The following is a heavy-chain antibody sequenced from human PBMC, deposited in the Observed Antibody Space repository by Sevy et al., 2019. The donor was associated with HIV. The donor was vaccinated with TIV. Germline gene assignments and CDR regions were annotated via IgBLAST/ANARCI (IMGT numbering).Heavy chain of an antibody. D-gene: IGHD3-3*01. V-gene: IGHV3-49*02. CDR2: IRSKAYGGTT. CDR1: GFTFRSFS. Sequence: GGSLRLSCSASGFTFRSFSMHWVRQAPGKGLEWVGFIRSKAYGGTTEYAASVKGRFTISRDDSKSIAYLQMNSLKTEDTAVYYCTRDPGRVVIPSYFDYWGQGTLVTVSS. J-gene: IGHJ4*02. CDR3: TRDPGRVVIPSYFDY.